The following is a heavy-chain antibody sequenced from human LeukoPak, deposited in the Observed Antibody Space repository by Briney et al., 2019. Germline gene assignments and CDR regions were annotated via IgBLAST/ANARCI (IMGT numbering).Heavy chain of an antibody. CDR3: VREQWYRLDY. V-gene: IGHV3-7*01. J-gene: IGHJ4*02. Sequence: GFLRLSCVASGFRVGSFYMRLVRPAPGKGLEGVAQINQDGSGTFYVDSVRGRFTISRDNAETSAFLQMDSLTAEDTAVYYCVREQWYRLDYWGQGTLVTVSS. D-gene: IGHD6-19*01. CDR1: GFRVGSFY. CDR2: INQDGSGT.